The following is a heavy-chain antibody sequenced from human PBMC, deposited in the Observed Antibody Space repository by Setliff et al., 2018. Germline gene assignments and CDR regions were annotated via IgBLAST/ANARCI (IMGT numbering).Heavy chain of an antibody. Sequence: SETLSLTCTVSGGSISSGIYYWSWIRQPAGKGLEWIGHIYTSGSTNYNPSLKSRVTISVDTSKNQFSLRLSSVTAADTAVYYCARAGPYYDFWSGYYRTMDVWGRGTTVTVSS. J-gene: IGHJ6*03. CDR2: IYTSGST. CDR3: ARAGPYYDFWSGYYRTMDV. V-gene: IGHV4-61*09. D-gene: IGHD3-3*01. CDR1: GGSISSGIYY.